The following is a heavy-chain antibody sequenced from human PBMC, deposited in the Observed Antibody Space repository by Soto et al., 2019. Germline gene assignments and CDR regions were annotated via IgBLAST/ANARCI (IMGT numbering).Heavy chain of an antibody. D-gene: IGHD3-3*01. CDR2: IKQDEGEK. J-gene: IGHJ5*01. CDR3: VRGGGYDYWAVLAS. CDR1: GFTFSGSW. Sequence: EMQLVESGGGLVRPGGSLRLSCAASGFTFSGSWMAWVRQAPGKGLEWVANIKQDEGEKYYADSVKGRFTISRDNAKNSISLQMSTRRYETAATYYCVRGGGYDYWAVLASWGQGTLVTVSP. V-gene: IGHV3-7*01.